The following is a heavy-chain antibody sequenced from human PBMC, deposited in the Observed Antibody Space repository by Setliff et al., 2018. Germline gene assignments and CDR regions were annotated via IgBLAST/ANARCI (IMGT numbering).Heavy chain of an antibody. V-gene: IGHV5-51*01. CDR3: ARLGRYDAFDI. CDR2: VFPVDSDT. Sequence: GESPKISCKGSGYSFTSYWIGWVRQMPGKGLEWMGVVFPVDSDTRYSPSFQGQVTTSADKSISTAYLQWSSLKASDTAIYYCARLGRYDAFDIWGQGTVVTVSS. CDR1: GYSFTSYW. D-gene: IGHD3-16*01. J-gene: IGHJ3*02.